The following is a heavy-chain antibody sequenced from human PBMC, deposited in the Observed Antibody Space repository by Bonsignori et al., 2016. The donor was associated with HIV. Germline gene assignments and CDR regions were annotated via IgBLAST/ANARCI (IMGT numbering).Heavy chain of an antibody. V-gene: IGHV1-69*10. CDR2: IIPILGIA. Sequence: SVKVSCKASGGTFSSYAISWVRQAPGQGLEWMGGIIPILGIANYAQKFQGRVTITADESTSTAYMELSSLRSEDTAVYYCARDRNYYDSSGYYPYFDYWGQGTLVTVSS. D-gene: IGHD3-22*01. CDR3: ARDRNYYDSSGYYPYFDY. J-gene: IGHJ4*02. CDR1: GGTFSSYA.